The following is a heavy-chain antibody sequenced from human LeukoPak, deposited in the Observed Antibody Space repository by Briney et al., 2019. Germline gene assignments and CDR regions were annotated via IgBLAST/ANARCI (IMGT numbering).Heavy chain of an antibody. CDR1: GFTFSSYA. D-gene: IGHD2-2*01. CDR2: IIGSGGST. J-gene: IGHJ6*03. Sequence: PGGSLRLSCAASGFTFSSYAMSWVRQAPGKGLEWVSAIIGSGGSTYYADSVKGRFTISRDNSKNTLYLQMNSLRAEDTAVYYCAKDIFYCSSTSCQYPINTPHYMDVWGKGTTVTVSS. CDR3: AKDIFYCSSTSCQYPINTPHYMDV. V-gene: IGHV3-23*01.